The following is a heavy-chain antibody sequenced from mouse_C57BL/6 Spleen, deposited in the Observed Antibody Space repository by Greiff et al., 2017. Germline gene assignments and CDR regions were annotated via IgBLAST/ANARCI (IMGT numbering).Heavy chain of an antibody. J-gene: IGHJ3*01. CDR1: GFNIKDDY. V-gene: IGHV14-4*01. CDR2: IDPENGDT. CDR3: TTAHYYGSSYKVAY. D-gene: IGHD1-1*01. Sequence: VQLKQSGAELVRPGASVKLSCTASGFNIKDDYMHWVKQRPEQGLEWIGWIDPENGDTEYASKFQGKATITADTSSNTAYLPLSSLTSEDTAVYYGTTAHYYGSSYKVAYWGQGTLVAVSA.